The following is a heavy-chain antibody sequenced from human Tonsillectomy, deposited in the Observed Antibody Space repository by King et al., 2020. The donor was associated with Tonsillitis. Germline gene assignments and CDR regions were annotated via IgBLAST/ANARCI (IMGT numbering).Heavy chain of an antibody. V-gene: IGHV3-15*01. CDR2: TKSKTDGGTT. Sequence: DVQLVESGGGLVKPGGSLRLACAASGFTFSNAWMSWVRQSPAKGLECVGRTKSKTDGGTTDYAAPVKDGFTISSDDSKNTLYLQMNSLKTEDTAAYYCTTLMITFGGVIAPDYWGQGTLVTVSS. CDR1: GFTFSNAW. CDR3: TTLMITFGGVIAPDY. J-gene: IGHJ4*02. D-gene: IGHD3-16*02.